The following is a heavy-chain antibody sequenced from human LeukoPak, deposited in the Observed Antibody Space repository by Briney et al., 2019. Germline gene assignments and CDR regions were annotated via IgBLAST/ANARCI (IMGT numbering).Heavy chain of an antibody. CDR1: GFTFNSYS. CDR3: VKEVEATN. Sequence: GYLRFYCTAYGFTFNSYSMNWVPHAPGQGLEWISYISNTGTNMYYADSVKGRFTISRDNAKNSMYLQMNSLRVEDTAVYYCVKEVEATNWGQGTLVTVSA. V-gene: IGHV3-48*01. J-gene: IGHJ4*02. D-gene: IGHD4-11*01. CDR2: ISNTGTNM.